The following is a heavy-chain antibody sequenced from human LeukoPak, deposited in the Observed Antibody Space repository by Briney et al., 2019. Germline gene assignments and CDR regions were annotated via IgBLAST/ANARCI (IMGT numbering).Heavy chain of an antibody. Sequence: SETLSLTCTVSGGSISSYYWSWIRQPPGKGLEWIGYIYYSGSTNYNPSLKSRVTISVDTSKNQFSLKLSSVTAADTAVYYCARDSEIRGVVDYWGQGTLVTVSS. CDR1: GGSISSYY. V-gene: IGHV4-59*01. CDR2: IYYSGST. D-gene: IGHD3-3*01. CDR3: ARDSEIRGVVDY. J-gene: IGHJ4*02.